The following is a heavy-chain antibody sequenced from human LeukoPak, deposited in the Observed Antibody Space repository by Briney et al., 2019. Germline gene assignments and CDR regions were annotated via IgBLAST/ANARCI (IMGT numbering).Heavy chain of an antibody. V-gene: IGHV1-69*05. CDR1: GGTFSDFA. D-gene: IGHD2/OR15-2a*01. J-gene: IGHJ4*02. CDR2: IVPIFDTP. Sequence: SVKVSCKASGGTFSDFAVSWVRQAPGQGLEWMGGIVPIFDTPNYAQKFEDRVTITRDDATNTAYMELTGLTSEDTAVYYCASDIYGSQPSDYWGQGTLVTVSS. CDR3: ASDIYGSQPSDY.